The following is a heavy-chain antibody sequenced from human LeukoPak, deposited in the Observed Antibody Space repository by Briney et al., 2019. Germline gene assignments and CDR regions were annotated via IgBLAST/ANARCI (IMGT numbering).Heavy chain of an antibody. CDR1: GGSISSGGYY. V-gene: IGHV4-31*03. D-gene: IGHD3-10*01. CDR3: ARDAEYYYGSGSYSSGIDV. J-gene: IGHJ6*02. Sequence: PSQTLSLTCTVSGGSISSGGYYWSWIRQPPGRGLEWIGYVYYSGSTYYNPSLKSRVTMSVDMSKSQFSLKLSAVTAADTAVYYCARDAEYYYGSGSYSSGIDVWGQGTTVTVSS. CDR2: VYYSGST.